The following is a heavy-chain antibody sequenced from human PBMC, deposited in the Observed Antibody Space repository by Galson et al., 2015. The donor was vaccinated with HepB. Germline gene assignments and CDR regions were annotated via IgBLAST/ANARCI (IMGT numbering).Heavy chain of an antibody. CDR1: GGSISSSSYY. Sequence: SETLSLTCTVSGGSISSSSYYWGWIRQPPGKGLEWIGSIYYSGSTYYNPSLKSRVTISVDTSKNQFSLKLSSVTAADTAVYYCARIRRGIAAAGFVYYYYYGMDVWGQGTTVTVSS. J-gene: IGHJ6*02. V-gene: IGHV4-39*01. CDR3: ARIRRGIAAAGFVYYYYYGMDV. CDR2: IYYSGST. D-gene: IGHD6-13*01.